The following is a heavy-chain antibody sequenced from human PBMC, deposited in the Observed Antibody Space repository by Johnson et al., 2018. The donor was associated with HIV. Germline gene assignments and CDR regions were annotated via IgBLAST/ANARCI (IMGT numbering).Heavy chain of an antibody. Sequence: VQLVESGGGLVQPGGSLRLSCAASGFTFSSYGMHWVRQAPGKGLEWVAFIRYDGRDVYYADSVKGRFTVSRDNSKNAVYLQMHSLRIEDTAVYYCAREELEPDVFDIWGQGTMVTVSS. CDR1: GFTFSSYG. D-gene: IGHD1-1*01. CDR2: IRYDGRDV. V-gene: IGHV3-30*02. J-gene: IGHJ3*02. CDR3: AREELEPDVFDI.